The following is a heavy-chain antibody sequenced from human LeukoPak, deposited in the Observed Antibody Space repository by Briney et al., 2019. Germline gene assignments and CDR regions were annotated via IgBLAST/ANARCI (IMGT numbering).Heavy chain of an antibody. CDR3: ARDLDYYDSSGYLDAFDI. CDR2: IYSGGST. CDR1: GFTVSSNY. Sequence: PGGSLRLSCAASGFTVSSNYMSWVRQAPGKGLEWGSVIYSGGSTYYADSVKGRFTISRDNSKNTLYLQMNSLRAEDTAVYYCARDLDYYDSSGYLDAFDIWGQGTMVTVSS. D-gene: IGHD3-22*01. V-gene: IGHV3-66*01. J-gene: IGHJ3*02.